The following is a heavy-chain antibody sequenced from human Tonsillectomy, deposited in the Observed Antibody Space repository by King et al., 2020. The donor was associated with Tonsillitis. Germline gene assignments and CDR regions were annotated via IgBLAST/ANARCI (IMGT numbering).Heavy chain of an antibody. CDR2: ISYDGSNK. J-gene: IGHJ4*02. CDR3: AKLVSESHGRVGPAAIDHVH. Sequence: VQLVESGGGVVQPGRSLRLSCAASGFTFSNYGMHWVRQAPGKGLEWVAVISYDGSNKYYADSVKGRFTISRDNSKNTRYLQMNSLRAEDTAVYYCAKLVSESHGRVGPAAIDHVHWGQGTLVTVSS. D-gene: IGHD2-2*02. CDR1: GFTFSNYG. V-gene: IGHV3-30*18.